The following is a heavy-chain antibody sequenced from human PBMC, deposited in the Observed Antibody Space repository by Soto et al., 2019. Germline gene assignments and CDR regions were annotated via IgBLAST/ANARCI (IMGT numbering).Heavy chain of an antibody. J-gene: IGHJ4*01. CDR2: SN. Sequence: SGPTLVHPTQTLTLTCSVSDFSLTTRGMTLGWIRQHPGKAPEWLALSNQYSPSLQRRLHFIEDISKNQGVLTLTNMDPVDTATYYCTLRQDSSRGPIXWGHGILFTVSX. CDR3: TLRQDSSRGPIX. D-gene: IGHD3-22*01. V-gene: IGHV2-5*01. CDR1: DFSLTTRGMT.